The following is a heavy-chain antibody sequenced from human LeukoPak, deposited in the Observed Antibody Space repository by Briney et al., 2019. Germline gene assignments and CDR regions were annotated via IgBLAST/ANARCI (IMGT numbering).Heavy chain of an antibody. J-gene: IGHJ1*01. D-gene: IGHD3-22*01. CDR3: AIMHGYYDGSGYWVQ. Sequence: GGSLRLSCAASGFTFGSYGMSWVRQAPGKGLEWVSFITPNADRTSYADSVEGRFTISRDNPRNTLYMQMSSLRDEDTAIYYCAIMHGYYDGSGYWVQWGQGTLVTVSS. CDR2: ITPNADRT. CDR1: GFTFGSYG. V-gene: IGHV3-23*01.